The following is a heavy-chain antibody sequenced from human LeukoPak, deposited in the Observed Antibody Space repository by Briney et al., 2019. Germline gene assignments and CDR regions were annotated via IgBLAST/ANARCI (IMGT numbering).Heavy chain of an antibody. Sequence: SETLSLTCAVYGGSFSGYYWSWIRQPPGKGLEWIGEINHSGSTNYNPSLKSRVTISVDTSKNQYSLKLSSVTAADTAVYYCARGPMRGWFDPWGQGTLVTVSS. CDR1: GGSFSGYY. J-gene: IGHJ5*02. CDR2: INHSGST. CDR3: ARGPMRGWFDP. V-gene: IGHV4-34*01.